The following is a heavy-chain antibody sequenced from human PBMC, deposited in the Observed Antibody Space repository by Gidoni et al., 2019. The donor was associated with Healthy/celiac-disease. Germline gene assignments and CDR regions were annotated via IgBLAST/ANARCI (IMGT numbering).Heavy chain of an antibody. CDR2: INHSGST. J-gene: IGHJ4*02. V-gene: IGHV4-34*01. CDR1: GGSFSGYC. CDR3: ARGTPMVRGVVDY. D-gene: IGHD3-10*01. Sequence: QVQLQQWGAGLLKPLETLSLTCAVYGGSFSGYCWSWIRQPPGKGLEWIGEINHSGSTNYNPSLKSRVTISVDTSKNQFSLKLSSVTAADTAVYYCARGTPMVRGVVDYWGQGTLVTVSS.